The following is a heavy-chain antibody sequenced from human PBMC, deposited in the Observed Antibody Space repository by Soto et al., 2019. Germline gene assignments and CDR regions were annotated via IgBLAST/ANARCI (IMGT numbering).Heavy chain of an antibody. CDR3: AREATPIE. Sequence: EVQLVESGGGLVQPGGSLRLSCAASGFTFSSYWMTWVRQAPGKGLEWVATIKQDGSVKYYVDAVKGRFTISRDNDKNSQYLQMNSLRAEDTAVYSCAREATPIEWGQGTLVTVSS. V-gene: IGHV3-7*01. CDR2: IKQDGSVK. J-gene: IGHJ4*02. CDR1: GFTFSSYW. D-gene: IGHD1-1*01.